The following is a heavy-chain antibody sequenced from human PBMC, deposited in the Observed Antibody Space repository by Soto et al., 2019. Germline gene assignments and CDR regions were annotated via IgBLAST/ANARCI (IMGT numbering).Heavy chain of an antibody. D-gene: IGHD2-8*02. CDR2: ISSSSSYI. Sequence: GGSLRLSCAASGFTFSSYSMNWVRQAPGKGLEWVSSISSSSSYIYYADSVKGRFTISRDNAKNSLYLQMNSLRAEDTTVYYCARDLVIGISGYYGMDVWGQGTTVTVSS. CDR3: ARDLVIGISGYYGMDV. J-gene: IGHJ6*02. CDR1: GFTFSSYS. V-gene: IGHV3-21*01.